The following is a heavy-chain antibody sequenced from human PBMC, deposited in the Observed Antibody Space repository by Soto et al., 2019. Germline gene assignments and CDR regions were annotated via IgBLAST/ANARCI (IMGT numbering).Heavy chain of an antibody. CDR1: TVTINVHG. Sequence: PGGSLRLSCTSSTVTINVHGIQWVRQAPGKGLEWVAFISNAGRAQHYADSVKGRFTISRDYSKNAVDLQMNSLRNEETAVYYCARDIWSGDYKWFDSWGPGTLVTVSS. V-gene: IGHV3-30*03. CDR3: ARDIWSGDYKWFDS. J-gene: IGHJ5*01. CDR2: ISNAGRAQ. D-gene: IGHD3-3*01.